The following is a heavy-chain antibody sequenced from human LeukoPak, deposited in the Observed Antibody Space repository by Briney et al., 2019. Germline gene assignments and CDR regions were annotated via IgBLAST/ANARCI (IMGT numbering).Heavy chain of an antibody. V-gene: IGHV4-4*07. D-gene: IGHD1-26*01. J-gene: IGHJ4*02. Sequence: SETLSLTCTVSGGSISSYYWSWIRQHAGKGLEWIGRIYTSGSTSYNASLKSRVSMSVDTSKNQFSLKLSSVTAADTAVFYCARENSGSYREFDYWGQGTLVTVSS. CDR3: ARENSGSYREFDY. CDR1: GGSISSYY. CDR2: IYTSGST.